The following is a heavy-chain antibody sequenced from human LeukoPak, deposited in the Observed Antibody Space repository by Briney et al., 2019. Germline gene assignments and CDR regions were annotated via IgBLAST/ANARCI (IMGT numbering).Heavy chain of an antibody. V-gene: IGHV1-18*01. D-gene: IGHD3-22*01. J-gene: IGHJ4*02. CDR1: GYTLTSYG. CDR3: ARGIDYYDSRIKGGFFDY. Sequence: AAVKVSCKATGYTLTSYGISWVGQAPGQGLEWMGWISAYNGNTNYAQKLQGRVTMTTDTSTSTAYMELRSLRSDDTAVYYCARGIDYYDSRIKGGFFDYWGQGTLVTVSS. CDR2: ISAYNGNT.